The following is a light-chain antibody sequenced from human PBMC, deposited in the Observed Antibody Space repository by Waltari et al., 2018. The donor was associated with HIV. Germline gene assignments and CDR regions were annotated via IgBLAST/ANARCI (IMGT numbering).Light chain of an antibody. Sequence: DIQMTQSPSTVSASVGDRVTITCRASQSITNSLAWYQQRSGKAPKLLIYKASTLESGVPSRFSGRGSGTEFSLIISSLQPDDFATYYCQQYHSFSITFGQGTRLE. J-gene: IGKJ5*01. CDR1: QSITNS. CDR3: QQYHSFSIT. V-gene: IGKV1-5*03. CDR2: KAS.